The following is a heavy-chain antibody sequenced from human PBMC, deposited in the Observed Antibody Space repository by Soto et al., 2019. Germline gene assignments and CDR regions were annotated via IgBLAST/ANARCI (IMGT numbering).Heavy chain of an antibody. CDR3: AKQRADFGSGSDTYYFDY. CDR1: GFTFSSNA. V-gene: IGHV3-23*01. D-gene: IGHD3-10*01. CDR2: ISGSGGTR. Sequence: EVQLLESGGGLVQPGGSLRISCIGSGFTFSSNAMSWVRQAPGKGLEWVSAISGSGGTRYYADSVKGRFAVSRDNSNKTLYLQMNSLRAEDTAVYYCAKQRADFGSGSDTYYFDYWGQGTLVTVSS. J-gene: IGHJ4*02.